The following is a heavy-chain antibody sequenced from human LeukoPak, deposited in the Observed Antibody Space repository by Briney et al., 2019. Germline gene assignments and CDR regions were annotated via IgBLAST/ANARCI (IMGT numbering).Heavy chain of an antibody. CDR1: GVSISSYY. CDR3: ARGGGKWFDP. CDR2: IYYSGSI. D-gene: IGHD3-16*01. J-gene: IGHJ5*02. Sequence: SETLSLTCTVSGVSISSYYWSWIRQPPGKGLEWIGYIYYSGSINYNPSLKSRVTISVDTSKNQFSLKLSSVTAADTAVYYWARGGGKWFDPWGQGTLVTVSS. V-gene: IGHV4-59*01.